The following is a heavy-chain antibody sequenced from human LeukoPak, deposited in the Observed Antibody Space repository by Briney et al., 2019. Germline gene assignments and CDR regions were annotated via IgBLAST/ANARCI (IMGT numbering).Heavy chain of an antibody. CDR1: GFTFSSYG. CDR2: ISGSGGST. D-gene: IGHD5-18*01. J-gene: IGHJ4*02. CDR3: AKDPKNRGYSYGFRPLGYFDY. V-gene: IGHV3-23*01. Sequence: GGSLRLSCAASGFTFSSYGMSWVRQAPGKGLEWVSAISGSGGSTYYADSVKGRFTISRDNSKNTLYLQMNSLRAEDTAVYYCAKDPKNRGYSYGFRPLGYFDYWGQGTLVTVSS.